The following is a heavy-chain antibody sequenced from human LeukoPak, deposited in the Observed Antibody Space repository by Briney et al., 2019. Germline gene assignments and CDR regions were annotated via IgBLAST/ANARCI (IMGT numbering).Heavy chain of an antibody. CDR1: GFTFSSYS. V-gene: IGHV3-21*01. CDR3: ARDRGGTMIVDAFDI. CDR2: ISSSSSYI. Sequence: GGSLRLSCAASGFTFSSYSMNWVRQAPGKGLEWVSSISSSSSYIYYADSVKGRFTISRDNAKNSLYLQMNSLRAEDTAVYYCARDRGGTMIVDAFDIWGQGTMVTVSS. J-gene: IGHJ3*02. D-gene: IGHD3-22*01.